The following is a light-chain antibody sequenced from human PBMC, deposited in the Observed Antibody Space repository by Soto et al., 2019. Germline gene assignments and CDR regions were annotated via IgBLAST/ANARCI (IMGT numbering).Light chain of an antibody. J-gene: IGLJ3*02. Sequence: QSVLTQPPSASGTPGQRVTISCSRSPSNIGSNTVNWYQQLPGTAPQLLIYRNNQRPSGVPDRFSGSKSGTSASLAISGLQSEDEADYYCAAWDDSLNGWVFGGGTKVTVL. CDR1: PSNIGSNT. CDR2: RNN. V-gene: IGLV1-44*01. CDR3: AAWDDSLNGWV.